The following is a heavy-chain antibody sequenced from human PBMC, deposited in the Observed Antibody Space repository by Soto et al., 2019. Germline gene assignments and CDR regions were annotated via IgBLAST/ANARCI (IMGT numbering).Heavy chain of an antibody. D-gene: IGHD6-6*01. CDR1: GFNFRTYW. CDR3: ARVGIADRLDAFDM. CDR2: INQDGSEK. Sequence: PGGSLRLSCAASGFNFRTYWMIWVRQAPGKGLEWVANINQDGSEKNYVDSAKGRFTISRDNAKNSLYLQMSSLRVEDTAVFYCARVGIADRLDAFDMWGQGKMVTVSS. J-gene: IGHJ3*02. V-gene: IGHV3-7*01.